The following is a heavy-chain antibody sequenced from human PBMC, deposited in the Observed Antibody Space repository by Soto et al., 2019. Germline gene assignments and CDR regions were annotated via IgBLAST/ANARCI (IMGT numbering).Heavy chain of an antibody. Sequence: SETLSLTCAVSGGSISSSNWWSWVRQPPGKGLEWIGEIYHSGSTNYNPSLKSRVTISVDKSKNQFSLKLSSVTAADTAVYYCARDRGCSSNSCHNWFDTWGQGTLVTVS. CDR2: IYHSGST. J-gene: IGHJ5*02. V-gene: IGHV4-4*02. D-gene: IGHD2-2*01. CDR1: GGSISSSNW. CDR3: ARDRGCSSNSCHNWFDT.